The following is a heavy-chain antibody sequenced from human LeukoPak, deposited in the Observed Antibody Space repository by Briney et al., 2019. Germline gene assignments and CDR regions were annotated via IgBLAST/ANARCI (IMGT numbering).Heavy chain of an antibody. V-gene: IGHV3-30*02. J-gene: IGHJ4*02. Sequence: GGSLRLSCAASGFTFSSYGMHWVRQAPGKGLEWVAFTRYDGTAMYYADSVKGRFTISRDNSKNTLYLQMNSLRAEDTAVYSCAKDRASIDYWGQGTLVTVSS. CDR2: TRYDGTAM. CDR1: GFTFSSYG. CDR3: AKDRASIDY.